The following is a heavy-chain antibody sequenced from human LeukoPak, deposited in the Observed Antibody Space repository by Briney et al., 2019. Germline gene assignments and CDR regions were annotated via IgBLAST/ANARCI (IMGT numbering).Heavy chain of an antibody. CDR3: AREGQQSYGMDV. Sequence: PGGSLRLSCAASGFTFSSYWMHWVRQAPGKGLVWVSRINNDESHTTYADSVKGRFTISRDDATNSLYLQMNSLRIEDTAVYYCAREGQQSYGMDVWGQGTTVTVSS. J-gene: IGHJ6*02. D-gene: IGHD6-13*01. V-gene: IGHV3-74*01. CDR2: INNDESHT. CDR1: GFTFSSYW.